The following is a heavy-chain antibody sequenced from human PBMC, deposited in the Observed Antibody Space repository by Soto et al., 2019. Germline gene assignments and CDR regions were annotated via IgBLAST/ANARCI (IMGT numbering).Heavy chain of an antibody. CDR2: ISYDGSNK. J-gene: IGHJ4*02. CDR3: AKLAYCGGDCYADY. D-gene: IGHD2-21*02. V-gene: IGHV3-30*18. CDR1: GFTFSSYG. Sequence: AGGSLRLSCAASGFTFSSYGMHWVRQAPGKGLEWVAVISYDGSNKYYADSVKGRFTISRDNSKNTLYLQMNSLRAEDTAVYYCAKLAYCGGDCYADYWGQGTLVTVSS.